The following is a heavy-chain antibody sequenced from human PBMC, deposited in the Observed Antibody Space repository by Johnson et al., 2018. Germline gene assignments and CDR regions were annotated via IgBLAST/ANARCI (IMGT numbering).Heavy chain of an antibody. CDR1: GFTVSSNY. CDR3: ARVPAYLGGDCYPGHYYYYYMDV. Sequence: VQLVESGGGLVQPGGSLRLSCAASGFTVSSNYMSWVRQAPGKGLEWVSVIYSGGSTYYADSVKGRFTISRDNSKNTLYLQMNSLRAADTAVYYCARVPAYLGGDCYPGHYYYYYMDVWGKGTTVTVSS. J-gene: IGHJ6*03. D-gene: IGHD2-21*02. CDR2: IYSGGST. V-gene: IGHV3-66*02.